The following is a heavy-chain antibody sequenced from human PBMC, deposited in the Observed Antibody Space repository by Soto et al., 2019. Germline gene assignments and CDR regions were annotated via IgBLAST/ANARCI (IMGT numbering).Heavy chain of an antibody. V-gene: IGHV4-59*01. J-gene: IGHJ6*02. Sequence: LTCPVSGGSISSYYWSWIRQPPGKGLEWIGYIYYSGSTNYNPSLKSRVTISVDTSKNQFSLKLSSVTAADTAVYYCARDSPNYDFWSGYGPLHYYGMDVWGQGTTVTVS. CDR1: GGSISSYY. D-gene: IGHD3-3*01. CDR2: IYYSGST. CDR3: ARDSPNYDFWSGYGPLHYYGMDV.